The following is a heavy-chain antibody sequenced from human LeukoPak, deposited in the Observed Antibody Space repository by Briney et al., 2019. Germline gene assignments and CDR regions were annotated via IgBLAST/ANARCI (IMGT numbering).Heavy chain of an antibody. Sequence: SETLSLTCTVSGGSISSYYWSWIRQPPGKGLEWIGYIYYSGSTNYNPSLKSRVTISVDTSKNQFSLKLSSVTAADTAVYYCARSRKPGIAARHAFDYWGQGTLVTVSS. CDR2: IYYSGST. J-gene: IGHJ4*02. V-gene: IGHV4-59*08. CDR3: ARSRKPGIAARHAFDY. CDR1: GGSISSYY. D-gene: IGHD6-6*01.